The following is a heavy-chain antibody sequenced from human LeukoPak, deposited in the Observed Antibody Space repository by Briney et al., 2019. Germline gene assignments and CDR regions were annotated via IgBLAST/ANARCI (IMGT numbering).Heavy chain of an antibody. CDR2: ISGSGGST. D-gene: IGHD3-22*01. CDR3: AKVPDSSGYYYSDY. CDR1: GFTFSSYA. J-gene: IGHJ4*02. V-gene: IGHV3-23*01. Sequence: GGSLRLSCAASGFTFSSYAMSWVRQAPGKGLEWVSAISGSGGSTYYADSVKGRFTISRDNSKNTLYLQMNSLRAEDTAVYYCAKVPDSSGYYYSDYWGQGTLVTVSS.